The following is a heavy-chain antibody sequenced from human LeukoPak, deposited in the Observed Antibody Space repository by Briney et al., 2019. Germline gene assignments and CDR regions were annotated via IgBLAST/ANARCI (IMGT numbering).Heavy chain of an antibody. CDR3: AKDGGLWVSAHWGDS. CDR2: ITTSDGNT. CDR1: GFTFSSYT. J-gene: IGHJ4*02. V-gene: IGHV3-23*01. D-gene: IGHD7-27*01. Sequence: GGSLRLSCAASGFTFSSYTMSWVRQAPGKGLEWVSTITTSDGNTYYADSAKGRFTVSRDNSKNTLFLQMNSLRAEDAAVYYCAKDGGLWVSAHWGDSWGRGTLVTVSS.